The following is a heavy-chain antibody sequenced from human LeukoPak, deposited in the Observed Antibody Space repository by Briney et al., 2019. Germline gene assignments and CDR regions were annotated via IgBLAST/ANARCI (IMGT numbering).Heavy chain of an antibody. D-gene: IGHD3-10*01. J-gene: IGHJ4*02. CDR2: MNPNSGNT. CDR1: GGTFSSYA. V-gene: IGHV1-8*02. CDR3: ARGLLWFGDPIDY. Sequence: ASVKVSCKASGGTFSSYAISWVRQATGQGLEWMGWMNPNSGNTGYAQKFQGRVTMTRNTSISTAYMELSSLRSEDTAVYYCARGLLWFGDPIDYWGQGTLVTVSS.